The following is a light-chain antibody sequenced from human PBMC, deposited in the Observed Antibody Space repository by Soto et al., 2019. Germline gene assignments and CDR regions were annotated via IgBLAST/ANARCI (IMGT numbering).Light chain of an antibody. CDR1: QSVSSY. V-gene: IGKV3-11*01. CDR2: DAS. J-gene: IGKJ1*01. Sequence: IVLTQSPATQSLSPGERATLSCRASQSVSSYLAWYQQKPGQAPRLLIYDASSRATGIPARFSGSGSGTDFTLTISSLQSEDFAIYYCQQYNDWPRTFGQGTKVDIK. CDR3: QQYNDWPRT.